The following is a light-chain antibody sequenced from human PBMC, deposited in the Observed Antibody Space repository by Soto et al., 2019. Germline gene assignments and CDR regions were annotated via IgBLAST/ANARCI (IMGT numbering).Light chain of an antibody. CDR3: QQYNNWPPA. J-gene: IGKJ1*01. CDR1: QSVSSS. V-gene: IGKV3-15*01. Sequence: ETVMTQSPATLSVSPGERGTLSCRASQSVSSSLAWYQQKPGQAPRLLIYGASTRATGVPARFSGSESGTEFTLTISSLQSEDFAVYHCQQYNNWPPAFGQGTKVEIK. CDR2: GAS.